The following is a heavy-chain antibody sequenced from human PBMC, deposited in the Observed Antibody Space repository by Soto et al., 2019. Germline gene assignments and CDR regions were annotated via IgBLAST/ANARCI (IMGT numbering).Heavy chain of an antibody. J-gene: IGHJ4*02. V-gene: IGHV3-23*01. D-gene: IGHD6-19*01. CDR1: GFTFSSYA. CDR2: ISGSGGST. CDR3: AKDAYSSGWDGVFDY. Sequence: SLRLSCAASGFTFSSYAMSWVRQAPWKGLEGVSAISGSGGSTYYADSVKGRFTISRDNSKNTLYLQMNSLRAEDTAVYYCAKDAYSSGWDGVFDYWGQGTLVTVSS.